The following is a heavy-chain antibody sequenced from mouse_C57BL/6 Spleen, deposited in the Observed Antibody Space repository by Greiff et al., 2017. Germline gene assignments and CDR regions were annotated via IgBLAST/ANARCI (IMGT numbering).Heavy chain of an antibody. D-gene: IGHD2-2*01. J-gene: IGHJ2*01. V-gene: IGHV1-18*01. CDR1: GYTFTDYN. Sequence: EVQLQQSGPELVKPGASVKIPCKASGYTFTDYNMDWVKQSHGKSLEWIGDINPNNGGTIYNQKFKGKATLTVDTSSSTAYMVLRSLTSEDTAVYYCARDGYDRGYFDYWGQGTTLTVSS. CDR2: INPNNGGT. CDR3: ARDGYDRGYFDY.